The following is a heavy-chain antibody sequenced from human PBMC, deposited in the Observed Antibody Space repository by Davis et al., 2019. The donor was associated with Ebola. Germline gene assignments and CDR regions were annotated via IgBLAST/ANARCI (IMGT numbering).Heavy chain of an antibody. CDR1: GGSISSYY. J-gene: IGHJ6*02. D-gene: IGHD2-2*01. Sequence: MPSETLSLTCTVSGGSISSYYWSWIRQPPGKGLEWIGYIYYSGSTNYNPSLKSRVTISVDTSKNQFSLKLSSVTAADTAVYYCARGGAVCSSTSCFYYYYGMDVWGQGTTVTVSS. V-gene: IGHV4-59*01. CDR2: IYYSGST. CDR3: ARGGAVCSSTSCFYYYYGMDV.